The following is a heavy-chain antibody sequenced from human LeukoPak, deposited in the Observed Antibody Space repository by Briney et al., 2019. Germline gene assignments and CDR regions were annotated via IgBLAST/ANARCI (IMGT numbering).Heavy chain of an antibody. V-gene: IGHV4-39*01. CDR3: ARRLGSSADGILKYYFDY. J-gene: IGHJ4*02. CDR1: GVSIISYNYY. D-gene: IGHD6-13*01. Sequence: SETLSLTCTVSGVSIISYNYYWGWFRQPPGKSLEWIASVFYTGNTRHNPSLKSRVTISVDTSKNEFSLNLSSVTAEDTAVYYCARRLGSSADGILKYYFDYWGQGTLVTVSS. CDR2: VFYTGNT.